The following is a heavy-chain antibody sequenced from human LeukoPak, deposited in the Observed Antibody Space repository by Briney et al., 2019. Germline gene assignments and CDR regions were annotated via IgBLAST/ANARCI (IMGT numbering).Heavy chain of an antibody. J-gene: IGHJ4*02. V-gene: IGHV1-69*13. Sequence: GASVKVSCRASGGTFSSYAISWVRQAPGQGLEWMGGIIPIFGTANYAQKFQGRVTITADESTSTAYMELSSLRSEDTAVYYCTSNSVGPLWGQGTLVTVSS. CDR2: IIPIFGTA. D-gene: IGHD4-23*01. CDR3: TSNSVGPL. CDR1: GGTFSSYA.